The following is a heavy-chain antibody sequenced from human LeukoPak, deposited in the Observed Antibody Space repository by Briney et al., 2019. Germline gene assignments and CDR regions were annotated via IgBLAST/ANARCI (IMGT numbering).Heavy chain of an antibody. CDR3: ARDRGYCSSTSCHFYYMDV. D-gene: IGHD2-2*01. Sequence: GSSVKVSSKASGGTFSSYTISWVRQAPGQGLEWMGRIIPILGIANYAQKFQGRVTITADKSTSTAYMELSSLRSEDTAVYYCARDRGYCSSTSCHFYYMDVWGKGTTVTVSS. J-gene: IGHJ6*03. CDR1: GGTFSSYT. CDR2: IIPILGIA. V-gene: IGHV1-69*04.